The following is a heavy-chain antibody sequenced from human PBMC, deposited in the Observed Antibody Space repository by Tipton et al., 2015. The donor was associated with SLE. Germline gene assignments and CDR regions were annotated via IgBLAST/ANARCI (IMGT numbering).Heavy chain of an antibody. V-gene: IGHV4-39*07. Sequence: TLSLTCTVSGGSISSSNYYWGWIRQPPGKGLEWIGTIYYSGSTYYNPSLKSRVTISVDTSKNQFSLKLSSVTAADTAVYYCVRHGAYYFDYWGQGTLVTVSS. CDR2: IYYSGST. D-gene: IGHD3-16*01. CDR1: GGSISSSNYY. CDR3: VRHGAYYFDY. J-gene: IGHJ4*02.